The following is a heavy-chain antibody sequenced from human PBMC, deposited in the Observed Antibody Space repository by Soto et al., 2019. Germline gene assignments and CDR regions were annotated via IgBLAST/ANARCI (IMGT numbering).Heavy chain of an antibody. V-gene: IGHV4-59*12. Sequence: SSETLSLTCTVSGGSISSYYWSWIRQPPGKGLEWIGYIYYSGSTNYNPSLKSRVTISVDTSKNQFSLKLSSVTAADTAVYYCASSADRNWFDPWGQGTLVTVSS. CDR2: IYYSGST. CDR3: ASSADRNWFDP. J-gene: IGHJ5*02. CDR1: GGSISSYY.